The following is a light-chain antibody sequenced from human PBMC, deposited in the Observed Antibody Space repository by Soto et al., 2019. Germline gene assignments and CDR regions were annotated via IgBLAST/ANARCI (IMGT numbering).Light chain of an antibody. J-gene: IGLJ1*01. CDR3: SSYTNTYTYV. CDR2: EVN. Sequence: QSVLTQPASVSGSPGQSITISCTGSSSDVGAYNYVSWYQQYPGNAPKLIIYEVNYRPSEVPHRFSGSKSGNTATLTISGLQAEDEAEYYCSSYTNTYTYVFGPGTKVTV. CDR1: SSDVGAYNY. V-gene: IGLV2-14*01.